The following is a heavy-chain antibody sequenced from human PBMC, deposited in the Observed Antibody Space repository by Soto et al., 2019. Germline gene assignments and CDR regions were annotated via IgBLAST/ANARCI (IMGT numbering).Heavy chain of an antibody. D-gene: IGHD5-18*01. CDR2: IYYSGST. CDR1: GGSISSYY. J-gene: IGHJ5*02. V-gene: IGHV4-59*08. CDR3: ARLVWSYGTWFDP. Sequence: ETLCLTCTVSGGSISSYYWSWIRQPPGKGLEWIGYIYYSGSTNYNPSLKSRVTISVDTSKNQFSLKLSSVTAADTAVYYCARLVWSYGTWFDPWGQGTLVTVSS.